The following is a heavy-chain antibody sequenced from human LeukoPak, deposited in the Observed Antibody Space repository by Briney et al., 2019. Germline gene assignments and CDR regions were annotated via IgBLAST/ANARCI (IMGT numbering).Heavy chain of an antibody. Sequence: SETLSLTCTVSGGSISSYYWSWIRQPPGKGLEWIGYIYYSGSTNYNPSLKSRVTISADTSKNQFSLKLSSVTAADTAVYYCARAGEYDFWSGYYDVWGQGTLVTVSS. J-gene: IGHJ4*02. V-gene: IGHV4-59*01. CDR2: IYYSGST. CDR3: ARAGEYDFWSGYYDV. D-gene: IGHD3-3*01. CDR1: GGSISSYY.